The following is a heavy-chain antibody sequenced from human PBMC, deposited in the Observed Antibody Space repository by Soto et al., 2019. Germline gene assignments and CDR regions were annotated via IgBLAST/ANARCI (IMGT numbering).Heavy chain of an antibody. V-gene: IGHV3-23*01. Sequence: EVQLLESGGGLVQPGGSLRLSCAASGLTFSIYAMSWVRQAPRKGPEWVSSISGSGSGAITYHADSVKGRFTISRDNSKNTLYLQMNTLRAADTAMYYCAKDRFYYDRTDAFDIWGQGTMVTVSS. J-gene: IGHJ3*02. CDR2: ISGSGSGAIT. CDR1: GLTFSIYA. CDR3: AKDRFYYDRTDAFDI. D-gene: IGHD3-22*01.